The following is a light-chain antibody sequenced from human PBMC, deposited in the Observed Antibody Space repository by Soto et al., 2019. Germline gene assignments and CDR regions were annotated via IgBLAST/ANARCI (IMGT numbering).Light chain of an antibody. CDR3: QQYYSYPLT. CDR1: QGISSY. CDR2: AAS. Sequence: AIRMTQSPSSLSASTGDRVTITCRASQGISSYLAWYQQKPGKAPKLLIYAASTLQSGVPSRFSGSGSGTDFTLTISCLQSEDFATYYCQQYYSYPLTFGRGTKVDI. J-gene: IGKJ4*01. V-gene: IGKV1-8*01.